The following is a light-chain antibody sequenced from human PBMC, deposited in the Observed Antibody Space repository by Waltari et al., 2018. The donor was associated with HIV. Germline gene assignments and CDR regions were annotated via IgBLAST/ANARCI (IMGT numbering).Light chain of an antibody. CDR1: QDISNY. J-gene: IGKJ4*01. Sequence: DIQMTQSPSSLSASVGDRVTLTCQASQDISNYLNWYQQKLGKAPKLLIYDASNLETGVPSRFSGSGSGTDFTFTISSLQPEDIATYFCQQYDNLPLTFGGGTKVEIK. CDR2: DAS. CDR3: QQYDNLPLT. V-gene: IGKV1-33*01.